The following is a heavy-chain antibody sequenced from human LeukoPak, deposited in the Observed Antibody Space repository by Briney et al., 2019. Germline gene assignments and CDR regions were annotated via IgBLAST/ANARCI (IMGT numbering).Heavy chain of an antibody. Sequence: GASVKVSCKASGYTFTSYGISWVRQAPGQGLEWMGWISAYNGNTNYAQKLQGRVTWTTDTSTSTAYMELRSLRLDDTAVYYCARDQPKAGLMIRGEGMDVWGQGTTVTVYS. D-gene: IGHD3-10*01. CDR1: GYTFTSYG. J-gene: IGHJ6*02. V-gene: IGHV1-18*01. CDR3: ARDQPKAGLMIRGEGMDV. CDR2: ISAYNGNT.